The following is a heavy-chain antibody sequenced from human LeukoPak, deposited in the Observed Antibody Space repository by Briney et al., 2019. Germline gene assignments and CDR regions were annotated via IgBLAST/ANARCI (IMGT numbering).Heavy chain of an antibody. CDR2: ISYDGSNK. V-gene: IGHV3-30*03. J-gene: IGHJ4*02. CDR3: ARGRRDGYNDFDY. D-gene: IGHD5-24*01. Sequence: GRSLRLSCAASGFTFSSYGMHWVRQAPGKGLEWVAVISYDGSNKYYADSVKGRFTISRDNSKNTLYLQMNSLRAEDTAVYYCARGRRDGYNDFDYWGQGTLVTVSS. CDR1: GFTFSSYG.